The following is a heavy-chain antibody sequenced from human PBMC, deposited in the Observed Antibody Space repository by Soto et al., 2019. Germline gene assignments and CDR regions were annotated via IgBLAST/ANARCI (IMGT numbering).Heavy chain of an antibody. D-gene: IGHD6-13*01. CDR1: GGSISSGGYY. CDR3: AREERYSSSWQNWFDP. CDR2: IYYSGST. Sequence: SETLSLTCTVSGGSISSGGYYWSWIRQHPGKGREWIGYIYYSGSTYYNPSLKSRVTISVDTSKNQFSLKLSSVTAADTAVYYCAREERYSSSWQNWFDPWGQGTLVTVSS. J-gene: IGHJ5*02. V-gene: IGHV4-31*03.